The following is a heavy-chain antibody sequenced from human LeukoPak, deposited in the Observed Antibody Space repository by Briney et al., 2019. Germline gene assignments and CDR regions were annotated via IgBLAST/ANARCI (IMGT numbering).Heavy chain of an antibody. CDR1: GVSVSSGSFY. CDR3: ARDFRGSVDAFDI. CDR2: IYYSGNT. V-gene: IGHV4-61*01. Sequence: PSETLSLTCTVSGVSVSSGSFYWSWIRQPPGKGLEWIGYIYYSGNTNYNPSLKSRVTISEDTSKNQFSLKLSSVTAADTAVYYCARDFRGSVDAFDIWGQGTMVAVSS. J-gene: IGHJ3*02.